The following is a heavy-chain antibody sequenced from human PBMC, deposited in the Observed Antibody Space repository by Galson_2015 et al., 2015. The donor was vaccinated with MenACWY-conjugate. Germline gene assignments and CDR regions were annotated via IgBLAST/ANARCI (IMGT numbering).Heavy chain of an antibody. Sequence: SLRLSCAASGFTFSAHAMSWVRQTPRRGLEWVSSLTASGGDTHYTDSVRGRFTISRDNSRNTLYLQMNSLRAEDTALYFCARHAAGSRDLDYLGQGTLVTVSS. V-gene: IGHV3-23*01. CDR2: LTASGGDT. D-gene: IGHD6-13*01. CDR1: GFTFSAHA. J-gene: IGHJ4*02. CDR3: ARHAAGSRDLDY.